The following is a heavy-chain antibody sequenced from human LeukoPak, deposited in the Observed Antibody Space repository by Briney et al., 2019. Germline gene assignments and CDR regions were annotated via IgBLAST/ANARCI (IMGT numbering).Heavy chain of an antibody. D-gene: IGHD6-13*01. J-gene: IGHJ4*02. CDR2: VNPNSGGT. CDR1: GFTLTAYY. CDR3: ARASSGWYYFDY. Sequence: ASVKVSCKASGFTLTAYYIHWVRQTPGQGLEWMGRVNPNSGGTDYAQKFQGRVTMTRATSISTAYMELSRLTSDDPAVYYCARASSGWYYFDYWGQGTLVTVSS. V-gene: IGHV1-2*06.